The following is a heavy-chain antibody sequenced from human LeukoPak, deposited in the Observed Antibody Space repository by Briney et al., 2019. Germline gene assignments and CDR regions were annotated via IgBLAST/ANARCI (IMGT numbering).Heavy chain of an antibody. J-gene: IGHJ4*02. CDR2: IGSDGGFT. CDR3: VRVVAVAGNNA. CDR1: GFALSNYW. V-gene: IGHV3-74*01. Sequence: GGSLRLSCAASGFALSNYWMHWVRQAPGKGLVWVSRIGSDGGFTNYADSVKGRFTISRDNAKNTLYLYMDSLRAEDTAVYLCVRVVAVAGNNAWGQGTLVSVSA. D-gene: IGHD6-19*01.